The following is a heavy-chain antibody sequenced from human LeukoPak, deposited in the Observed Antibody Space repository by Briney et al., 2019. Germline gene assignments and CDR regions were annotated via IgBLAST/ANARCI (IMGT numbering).Heavy chain of an antibody. Sequence: PSETLSLTCTVSGGSISSSYWSWIRQPPGKGLEWIAYIYYSGSTNYNPSLESRVTISVDTSNNQFSLRLRSVTAADTAVYYCARQYYDYVWGSYRSFDYWGQGTLVTVSS. V-gene: IGHV4-59*01. CDR3: ARQYYDYVWGSYRSFDY. CDR1: GGSISSSY. CDR2: IYYSGST. J-gene: IGHJ4*02. D-gene: IGHD3-16*02.